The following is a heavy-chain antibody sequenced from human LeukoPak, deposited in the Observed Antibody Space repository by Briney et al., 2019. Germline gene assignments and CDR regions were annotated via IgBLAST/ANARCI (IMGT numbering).Heavy chain of an antibody. Sequence: SETLSLTCTVSGGSISSGGCYWSWIRQHPGKGLEWIGYIYYSGSTYYNPSLKSRVTISVDTSKNQFSLKLSSVTAADTAVYYCARDRRYCSSTSCPDFYYYGMDVWGQGTTVTVSS. CDR1: GGSISSGGCY. V-gene: IGHV4-31*03. J-gene: IGHJ6*02. D-gene: IGHD2-2*01. CDR2: IYYSGST. CDR3: ARDRRYCSSTSCPDFYYYGMDV.